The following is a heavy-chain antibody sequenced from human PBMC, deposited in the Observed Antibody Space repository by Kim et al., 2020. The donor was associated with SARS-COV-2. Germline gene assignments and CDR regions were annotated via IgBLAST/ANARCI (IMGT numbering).Heavy chain of an antibody. CDR1: GGSISSGGYY. Sequence: SETLSLTCTVSGGSISSGGYYWSWIRQHPGKGLEWIGYIYYSGSTYYNPSLKSRVTISVDTSKNQFSLKLSSVTAADTAVYYCARDSLWFGELPNSGMDVWGQGTTVTVSS. CDR2: IYYSGST. V-gene: IGHV4-31*03. J-gene: IGHJ6*02. D-gene: IGHD3-10*01. CDR3: ARDSLWFGELPNSGMDV.